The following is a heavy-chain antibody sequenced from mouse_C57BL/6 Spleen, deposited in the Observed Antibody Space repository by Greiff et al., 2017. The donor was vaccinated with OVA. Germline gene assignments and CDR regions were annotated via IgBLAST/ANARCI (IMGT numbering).Heavy chain of an antibody. CDR2: INPSNGGT. J-gene: IGHJ1*03. Sequence: QVQLQQSGTELVKPGASVKLSCKASGYTFTSYWMHWVKQRPGQGLEWIGNINPSNGGTNYNEKFKSKATLTVDKSSSTAYMQLSSLTSEDSAVYDCASGWLLDWYFDVWGTGTTVTVSS. D-gene: IGHD2-3*01. V-gene: IGHV1-53*01. CDR1: GYTFTSYW. CDR3: ASGWLLDWYFDV.